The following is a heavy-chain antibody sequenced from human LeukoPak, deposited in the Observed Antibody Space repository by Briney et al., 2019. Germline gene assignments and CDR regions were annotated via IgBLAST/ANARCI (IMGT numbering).Heavy chain of an antibody. Sequence: GASVKVSCKASGYTFTGYYMHWVRQAPGQGLEWMGWINPNSGGTNYAQKFQGRVTMTTDTSMTTAYMELRRLRSDDTAVYYCARVEAGARGGSYYYYYYYMDVWGKGTTVTVSS. CDR2: INPNSGGT. D-gene: IGHD1-26*01. V-gene: IGHV1-2*02. CDR3: ARVEAGARGGSYYYYYYYMDV. J-gene: IGHJ6*03. CDR1: GYTFTGYY.